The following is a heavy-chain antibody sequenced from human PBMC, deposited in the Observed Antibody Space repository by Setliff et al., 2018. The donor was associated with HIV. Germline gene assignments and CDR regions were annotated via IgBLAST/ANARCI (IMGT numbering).Heavy chain of an antibody. Sequence: PSETLSLTCTVSGGSMSSYSWGWIRQPPGKGLEWIGNAYHSGRTYYNPSLKSRVTMSIDTSKNQFSLKLSSVTAADTAVYYCARRSGYDKKRYFDYWGQGTLVTVSS. D-gene: IGHD5-12*01. CDR1: GGSMSSYS. J-gene: IGHJ4*02. V-gene: IGHV4-59*01. CDR3: ARRSGYDKKRYFDY. CDR2: AYHSGRT.